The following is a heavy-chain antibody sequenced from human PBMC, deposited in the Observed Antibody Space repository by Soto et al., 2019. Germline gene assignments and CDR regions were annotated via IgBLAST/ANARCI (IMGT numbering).Heavy chain of an antibody. CDR1: GFSFSTYG. Sequence: QVQLVESGGGVVQSGRSLRLSCAASGFSFSTYGMHWVRQAPGKGLEWLALIYFDGSNKYYADSVKGRFTISRDNSKNTLYLQMSSLRAEDTAVYYCARVGGTVTSDYWGQGTLVTVSS. CDR3: ARVGGTVTSDY. D-gene: IGHD4-17*01. J-gene: IGHJ4*02. CDR2: IYFDGSNK. V-gene: IGHV3-33*01.